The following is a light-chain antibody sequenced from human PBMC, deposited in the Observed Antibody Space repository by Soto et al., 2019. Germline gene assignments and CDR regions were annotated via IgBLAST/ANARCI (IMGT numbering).Light chain of an antibody. V-gene: IGLV2-14*03. Sequence: QSVLTQPASVSGSPGQSITISCTGTIIYVGCFNFVSWYQQYPGKAPNLIICDFSYRPSGVFNRFSGSKSGNTASLTISGLQAEDEADYYCSSFTGSNYVFGTGTKVTVL. CDR2: DFS. CDR3: SSFTGSNYV. CDR1: IIYVGCFNF. J-gene: IGLJ1*01.